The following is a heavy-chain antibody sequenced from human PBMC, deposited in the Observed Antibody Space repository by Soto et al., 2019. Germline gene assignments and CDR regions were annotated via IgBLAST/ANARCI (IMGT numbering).Heavy chain of an antibody. Sequence: QAQLEQSGGEVKKPGSSVKVSCKASRVAFSKFIVTWVRQAPGLGLEWVGGIIPIFGTANYAQKFQGRVTITADESTSTSYMEVNNLRSEDTAVYYCAKVRYSSPMGYYYGMDVWGQGNTVTVSS. V-gene: IGHV1-69*01. J-gene: IGHJ6*02. CDR2: IIPIFGTA. CDR3: AKVRYSSPMGYYYGMDV. D-gene: IGHD6-19*01. CDR1: RVAFSKFI.